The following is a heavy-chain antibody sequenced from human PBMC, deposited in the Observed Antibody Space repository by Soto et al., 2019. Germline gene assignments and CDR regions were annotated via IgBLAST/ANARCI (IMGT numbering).Heavy chain of an antibody. CDR3: VKEADSSGYYPYYFDY. D-gene: IGHD3-22*01. V-gene: IGHV3-30*18. CDR1: GFTFSSYG. CDR2: IPYDGSNK. J-gene: IGHJ4*02. Sequence: PGGSLRLSCAASGFTFSSYGMHWVRQAPGKGLEWVAVIPYDGSNKYYADSVKGRFTISRDNPKDTLYLQMNSLRAEDTAVYYCVKEADSSGYYPYYFDYWGQGTLVTVSS.